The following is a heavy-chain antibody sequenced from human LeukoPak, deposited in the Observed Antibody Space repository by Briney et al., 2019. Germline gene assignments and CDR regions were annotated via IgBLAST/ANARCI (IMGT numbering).Heavy chain of an antibody. V-gene: IGHV3-48*03. CDR3: ARGGPAGIQLWLTGYYFDY. CDR1: GFTFSSYE. Sequence: SGGSLRFSCAASGFTFSSYEMNWVRQAPGKGLEWVSYISSSGSTIYYADSVKGRFTISRDNAKNSLYLQMNSLRAEDTAVYYCARGGPAGIQLWLTGYYFDYWGQGTLVTVSS. J-gene: IGHJ4*02. CDR2: ISSSGSTI. D-gene: IGHD5-18*01.